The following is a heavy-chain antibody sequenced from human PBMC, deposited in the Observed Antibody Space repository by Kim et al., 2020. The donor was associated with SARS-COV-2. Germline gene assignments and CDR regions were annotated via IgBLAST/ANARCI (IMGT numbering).Heavy chain of an antibody. CDR3: ARAGYNRAFDY. V-gene: IGHV4-59*08. CDR1: GGSISSYY. D-gene: IGHD1-1*01. CDR2: IYYSGST. Sequence: SETLSLTCTVSGGSISSYYWSWIRQPPGKGLEWIGYIYYSGSTNYNPSLKSRVTISVDTSKNQFSLKRSSVTAADTAVYYCARAGYNRAFDYWGQGTLVTVSS. J-gene: IGHJ4*02.